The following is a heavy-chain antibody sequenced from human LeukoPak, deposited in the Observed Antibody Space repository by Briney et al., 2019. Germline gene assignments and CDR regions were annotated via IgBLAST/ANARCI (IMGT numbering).Heavy chain of an antibody. CDR3: ARAGGFTLVRGAVNNWFDP. CDR1: GGSISSSRYY. Sequence: SSETLSLTCTVSGGSISSSRYYWGWIRQPPGKGLEWIGSIYYSGSTYYNPSLKSRVTISVDTSKNQFSLKLSSVTAADTAVYYCARAGGFTLVRGAVNNWFDPWGQGTLVTVSS. CDR2: IYYSGST. V-gene: IGHV4-39*07. J-gene: IGHJ5*02. D-gene: IGHD3-10*01.